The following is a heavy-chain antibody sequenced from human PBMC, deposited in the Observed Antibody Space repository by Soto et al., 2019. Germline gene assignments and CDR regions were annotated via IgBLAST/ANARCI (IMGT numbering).Heavy chain of an antibody. CDR2: IYWSGDE. D-gene: IGHD6-6*01. J-gene: IGHJ3*02. V-gene: IGHV2-5*01. Sequence: SGPTLVNPTPSLTLTCSFCGFSLTTSGVGVGWIRQSPGKALEWLALIYWSGDEHYRPSLKSRLSIFKDTSKNHVVLIMTDMDPVDTATYYCARGLATLPIFAFDIWRQGTMVTVSS. CDR3: ARGLATLPIFAFDI. CDR1: GFSLTTSGVG.